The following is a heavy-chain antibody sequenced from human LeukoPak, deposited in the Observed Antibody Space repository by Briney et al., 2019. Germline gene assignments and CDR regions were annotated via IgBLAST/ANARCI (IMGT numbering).Heavy chain of an antibody. Sequence: ASVKVSCKVSGYTFTSYGISWVRQAPGQGLEWMGWISAYNGNTNYAQKLQGRVTMTTDTSTSTAYMELRSLRSDDTAVYYCATGIAVAGTRDYWGQGTLVTVSS. D-gene: IGHD6-19*01. CDR3: ATGIAVAGTRDY. CDR1: GYTFTSYG. V-gene: IGHV1-18*04. CDR2: ISAYNGNT. J-gene: IGHJ4*02.